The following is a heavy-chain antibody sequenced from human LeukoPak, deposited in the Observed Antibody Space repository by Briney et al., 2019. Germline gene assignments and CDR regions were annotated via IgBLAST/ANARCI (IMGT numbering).Heavy chain of an antibody. CDR1: GYSISSGYY. J-gene: IGHJ6*03. Sequence: SETLSLTCTVSGYSISSGYYWGWIRQPPGKGLEWIGSIYESGSTYYNPSLKSRVTISVDTSKNQFSLKLSSVTAADTAVYYCARLRGSSGWYAPYYYYYYMDVWGKGTTVTISS. V-gene: IGHV4-38-2*02. CDR3: ARLRGSSGWYAPYYYYYYMDV. CDR2: IYESGST. D-gene: IGHD6-19*01.